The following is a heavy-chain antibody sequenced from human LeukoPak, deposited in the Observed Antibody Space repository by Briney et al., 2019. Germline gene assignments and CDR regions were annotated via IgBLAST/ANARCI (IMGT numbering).Heavy chain of an antibody. J-gene: IGHJ4*02. CDR1: GYTFTGYY. V-gene: IGHV1-2*02. CDR3: ARDDSSGYSYFPFDY. CDR2: INPNSGGT. Sequence: ASVKVSCKASGYTFTGYYMHWVRQAPGQGLEWMGWINPNSGGTNYAQKFQGRVTMTRDTSISTAYMELSRLRSDDTAVYYCARDDSSGYSYFPFDYWGQGTLVTVSS. D-gene: IGHD3-22*01.